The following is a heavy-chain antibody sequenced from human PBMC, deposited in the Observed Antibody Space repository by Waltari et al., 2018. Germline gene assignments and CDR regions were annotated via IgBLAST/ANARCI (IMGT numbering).Heavy chain of an antibody. D-gene: IGHD2-15*01. J-gene: IGHJ6*03. V-gene: IGHV4-4*09. CDR1: GGSISSYS. Sequence: QVQLQESGPGLVKPSETLSLTCTVSGGSISSYSWSWVRQPPGKGLEWIGYIYTSGSTNYNPSLKSRVTISVDTSKNQFSLKLSSVTAADTAVYYCARGRHYYYYYMDVWGKGTTVTVSS. CDR3: ARGRHYYYYYMDV. CDR2: IYTSGST.